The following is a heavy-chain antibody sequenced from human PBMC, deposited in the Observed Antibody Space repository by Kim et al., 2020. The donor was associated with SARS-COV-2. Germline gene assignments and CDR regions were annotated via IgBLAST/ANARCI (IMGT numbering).Heavy chain of an antibody. J-gene: IGHJ4*02. CDR3: ASTSGDWRFFDY. D-gene: IGHD2-21*01. CDR2: ITPSGST. CDR1: GGSFRGYY. V-gene: IGHV4-34*01. Sequence: SETLSLTCAVYGGSFRGYYWTWIRQSPGKGLEWIGEITPSGSTNYNPSLKSRVAISLDTSKNQFSLNLRSVTVADGAMYYCASTSGDWRFFDYWGRGTLVTVSS.